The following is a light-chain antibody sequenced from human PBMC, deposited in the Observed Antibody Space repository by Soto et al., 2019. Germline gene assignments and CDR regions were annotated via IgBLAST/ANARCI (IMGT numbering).Light chain of an antibody. J-gene: IGLJ3*02. Sequence: QSALTQPRSVSGSPGQSVTISCTGGSSDIGGYKYVSWYQQHPGKVPRLMIYDVTRRPSGVPDRFSGSKSGFTASLTISGLQAEDEADYYCCSYGGSYTFEVFGGGTQLTVL. CDR3: CSYGGSYTFEV. CDR2: DVT. V-gene: IGLV2-11*01. CDR1: SSDIGGYKY.